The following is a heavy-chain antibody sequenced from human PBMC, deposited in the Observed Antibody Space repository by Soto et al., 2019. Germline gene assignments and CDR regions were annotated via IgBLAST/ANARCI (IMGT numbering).Heavy chain of an antibody. CDR1: GGSIINYY. D-gene: IGHD5-12*01. CDR2: IYYSGTT. V-gene: IGHV4-59*12. Sequence: TLSLTCTVSGGSIINYYWNWIRQSPGKVLDWIGSIYYSGTTTYNPSLKSRVTISVDTSKNHFSLKLSSVTAADTAVYYCARDIVTTTNYYYYYGMDVWGQGTTVNVSS. J-gene: IGHJ6*02. CDR3: ARDIVTTTNYYYYYGMDV.